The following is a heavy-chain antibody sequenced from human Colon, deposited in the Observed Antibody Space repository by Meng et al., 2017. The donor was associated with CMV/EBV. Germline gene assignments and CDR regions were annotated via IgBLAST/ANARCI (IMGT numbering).Heavy chain of an antibody. V-gene: IGHV3-23*05. CDR1: GFTFSNYV. CDR3: AKGLYSGGHYRAFDM. D-gene: IGHD2-21*02. J-gene: IGHJ3*02. Sequence: GESLKISCAASGFTFSNYVMIWVRQAPGKGLEWVATIYESGDIIYYADSVKGRFTISRDTSNNMLYLQMNSLRAEDTAVFYCAKGLYSGGHYRAFDMLGQGTMVTVSS. CDR2: IYESGDII.